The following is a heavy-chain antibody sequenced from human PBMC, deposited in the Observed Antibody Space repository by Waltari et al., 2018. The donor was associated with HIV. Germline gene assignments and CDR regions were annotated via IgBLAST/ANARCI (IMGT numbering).Heavy chain of an antibody. Sequence: EVLLAESGGGLIQPGGSLGLSCTASNSSISAKHVTWIRQAPGGSLEWVAVIYPDETTHYADSVSGRFTISRAKSRTKVFLLMNSLFVDDTATYFCATGVRYYGPWGQGTRVTVSS. CDR1: NSSISAKH. V-gene: IGHV3-53*01. D-gene: IGHD3-22*01. CDR3: ATGVRYYGP. J-gene: IGHJ5*02. CDR2: IYPDETT.